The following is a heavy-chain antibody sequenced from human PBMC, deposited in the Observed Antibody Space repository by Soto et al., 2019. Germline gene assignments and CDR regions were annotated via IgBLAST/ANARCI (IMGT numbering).Heavy chain of an antibody. Sequence: SETLSLTCTVSGGSISSGDYYWGWIRQPPGKGLEWIGYIYYSGSTYYNPSLKSRVTISVDTSKNQFSLKLSSVTAADTAVYYCAREIAARHVDKNWFDPWGQGTLVTVSS. V-gene: IGHV4-30-4*01. CDR1: GGSISSGDYY. D-gene: IGHD6-6*01. J-gene: IGHJ5*02. CDR2: IYYSGST. CDR3: AREIAARHVDKNWFDP.